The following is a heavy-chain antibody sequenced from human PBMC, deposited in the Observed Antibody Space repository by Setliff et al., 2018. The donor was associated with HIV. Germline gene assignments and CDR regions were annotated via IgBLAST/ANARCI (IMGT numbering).Heavy chain of an antibody. D-gene: IGHD6-13*01. CDR1: GYTFTSYY. CDR2: INPSGGTT. J-gene: IGHJ5*02. V-gene: IGHV1-46*01. CDR3: ARDFSGQQLVGGWFDP. Sequence: ASVKVSCKASGYTFTSYYMHWVRQAPGQGLEWLGIINPSGGTTNYAQKFQGRVTITADESTSTAYMELSSLRSDDTAVYYCARDFSGQQLVGGWFDPWGQGTLVTSPQ.